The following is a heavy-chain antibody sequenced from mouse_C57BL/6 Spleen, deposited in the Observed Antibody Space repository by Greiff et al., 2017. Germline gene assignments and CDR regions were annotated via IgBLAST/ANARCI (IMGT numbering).Heavy chain of an antibody. J-gene: IGHJ2*01. CDR1: GYTFTSYW. V-gene: IGHV1-64*01. CDR3: ARKDYYGRNYFDY. CDR2: IHPNSGST. Sequence: QVQLQQPGAELVKPGASVKLSCKASGYTFTSYWMHWVKQRPGQGLEWIGMIHPNSGSTNYNEKFKSKATLTVDKSSSTAYMQLSSLTSEDSAVYDCARKDYYGRNYFDYWGQGTTLTVSS. D-gene: IGHD1-1*01.